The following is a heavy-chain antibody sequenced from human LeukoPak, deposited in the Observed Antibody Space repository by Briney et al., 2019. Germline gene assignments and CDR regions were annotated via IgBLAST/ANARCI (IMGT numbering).Heavy chain of an antibody. V-gene: IGHV3-30*07. J-gene: IGHJ3*02. D-gene: IGHD2-2*01. CDR1: GFTFSSYA. CDR2: ISYDGSNK. CDR3: ARAESRQLLFRGRLGAFDI. Sequence: GRSLRLSCAASGFTFSSYAMHWVRQAPGKGLEWVAVISYDGSNKYYADSVKGRFTISRDNSKNTLYLQMNSLRAEDTAVYYCARAESRQLLFRGRLGAFDIWGQGTMVTVSS.